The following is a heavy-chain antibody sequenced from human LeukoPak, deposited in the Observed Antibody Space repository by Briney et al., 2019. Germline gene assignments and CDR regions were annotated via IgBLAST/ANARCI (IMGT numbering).Heavy chain of an antibody. D-gene: IGHD6-19*01. J-gene: IGHJ4*02. CDR1: GYTFTGYY. Sequence: ASVKVSCKASGYTFTGYYMHWVRQAPGQGLEWMGRINPNSGGTNYAQKFQGRVTMTRDTSISTAYMELSRPRSDDTAVYYCARGPTKQWLWFPPDYWGQGTLVTVSS. CDR2: INPNSGGT. CDR3: ARGPTKQWLWFPPDY. V-gene: IGHV1-2*06.